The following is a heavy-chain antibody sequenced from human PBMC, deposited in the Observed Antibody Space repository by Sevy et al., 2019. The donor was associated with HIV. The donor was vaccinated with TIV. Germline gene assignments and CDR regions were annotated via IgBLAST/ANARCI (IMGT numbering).Heavy chain of an antibody. V-gene: IGHV3-49*03. CDR2: IRSKAYGETS. CDR1: GFTFSDYA. J-gene: IGHJ4*02. CDR3: AREGDYGDDDFAS. D-gene: IGHD4-17*01. Sequence: GGSLRLSCKASGFTFSDYAMNWFRQAPGKGLEWIGFIRSKAYGETSEYAASVKGRFTISTDDSNNIAYLQLNRLKTEDTAVYYCAREGDYGDDDFASWGQGTLVTVSS.